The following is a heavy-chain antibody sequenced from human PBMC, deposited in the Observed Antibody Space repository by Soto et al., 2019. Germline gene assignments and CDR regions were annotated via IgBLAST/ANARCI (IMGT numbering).Heavy chain of an antibody. D-gene: IGHD2-21*01. CDR3: AKVAPFILGSPF. CDR2: ITGSGGVM. Sequence: GGPLRLSFTASGFDLRGSEMNGFRKAPGKGLEWVAYITGSGGVMFHADSVKGRFSISRDNAKNSLFLEMSDLTADDTGVYYFAKVAPFILGSPFWGQGTLVTVSS. V-gene: IGHV3-48*03. J-gene: IGHJ4*02. CDR1: GFDLRGSE.